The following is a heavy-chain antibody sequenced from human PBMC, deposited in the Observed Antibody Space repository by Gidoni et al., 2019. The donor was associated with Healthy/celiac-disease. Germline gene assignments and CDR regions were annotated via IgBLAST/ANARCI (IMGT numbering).Heavy chain of an antibody. V-gene: IGHV4-31*03. Sequence: QVQLQESGPGLVQPSQTLSLTCTVSGGSISSGGYYWRWIRQHPGKGLEWIGYISYSGSTYYNPSLKSRVTISVDTSKNQFSLKLSSVTAADTAVYYCARLRAVMVSVVRPYYYGMDVWGQGTTVTVSS. D-gene: IGHD2-8*01. CDR1: GGSISSGGYY. CDR3: ARLRAVMVSVVRPYYYGMDV. CDR2: ISYSGST. J-gene: IGHJ6*02.